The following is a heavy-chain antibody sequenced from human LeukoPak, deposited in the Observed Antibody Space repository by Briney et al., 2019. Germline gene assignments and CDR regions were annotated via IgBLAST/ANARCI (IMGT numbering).Heavy chain of an antibody. Sequence: GGSLRLSCAASGFTFDTYEINWVRQAPGKGLGWVSYISSSGSTIYYADSVKGRFTISRDNAKNSLYLQMNSLRAEDTAVYYFARDQRYYDSSGTLLWGQGTLVTVSS. CDR2: ISSSGSTI. D-gene: IGHD3-22*01. CDR3: ARDQRYYDSSGTLL. CDR1: GFTFDTYE. J-gene: IGHJ4*02. V-gene: IGHV3-48*03.